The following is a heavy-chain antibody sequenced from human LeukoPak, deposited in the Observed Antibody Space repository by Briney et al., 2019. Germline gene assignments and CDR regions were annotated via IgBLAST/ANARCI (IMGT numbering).Heavy chain of an antibody. D-gene: IGHD3-10*01. CDR1: GDTVSSNSAA. CDR2: TYYRSKWYN. CDR3: ARGINRVLDY. Sequence: SQTLSLTCAISGDTVSSNSAAWYWIRLSPSRGLEWLRRTYYRSKWYNDSALSVKSRITINPDTSKIQFSLQLDSVTPEDTAMYYCARGINRVLDYWGQGTLVTVSS. V-gene: IGHV6-1*01. J-gene: IGHJ4*02.